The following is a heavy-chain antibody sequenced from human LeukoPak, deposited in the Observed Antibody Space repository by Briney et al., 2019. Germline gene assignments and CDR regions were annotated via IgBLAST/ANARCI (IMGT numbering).Heavy chain of an antibody. D-gene: IGHD3-22*01. Sequence: ASVKVSCKASGYTFTRYXXSWVRQAPEQGLEWMGWISAYNSNTNYAQKLQGRVTMTTDTSTSTAYMELRSLRSDDTAVYYCARDFYYDISGTYWGQGTLLTVSS. V-gene: IGHV1-18*01. CDR1: GYTFTRYX. CDR2: ISAYNSNT. J-gene: IGHJ4*02. CDR3: ARDFYYDISGTY.